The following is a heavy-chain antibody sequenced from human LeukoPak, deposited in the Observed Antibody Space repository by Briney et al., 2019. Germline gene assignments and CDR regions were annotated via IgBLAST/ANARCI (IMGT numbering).Heavy chain of an antibody. CDR3: ATDRGYYGSGLSRWFDP. V-gene: IGHV4-39*07. Sequence: SETLSLTCTVSGVSISSSSYYWGWIRQPPGKGLEWIGSIYYSGSTYYKPSLKSRVTMSVDTSKNQFSLKLSSVTAADTAVYYCATDRGYYGSGLSRWFDPWGQGTLVTVSS. D-gene: IGHD3-10*01. J-gene: IGHJ5*02. CDR1: GVSISSSSYY. CDR2: IYYSGST.